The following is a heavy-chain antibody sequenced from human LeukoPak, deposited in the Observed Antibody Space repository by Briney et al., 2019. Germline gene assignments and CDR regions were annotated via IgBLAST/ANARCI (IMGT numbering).Heavy chain of an antibody. Sequence: PGGSLRLSCVASGFTFSSYAMSWVRQAPGKGLEWVSAISGSGGSTYYADSVKGRFTISRDNAKNSLFLQMNSLRAEDTAVYYCARDRYGDENYWGQGTLVTVSS. J-gene: IGHJ4*02. D-gene: IGHD4-17*01. V-gene: IGHV3-23*01. CDR2: ISGSGGST. CDR1: GFTFSSYA. CDR3: ARDRYGDENY.